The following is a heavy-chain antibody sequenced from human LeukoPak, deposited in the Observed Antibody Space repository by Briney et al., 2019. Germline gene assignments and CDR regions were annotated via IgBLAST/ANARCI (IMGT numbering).Heavy chain of an antibody. J-gene: IGHJ4*02. D-gene: IGHD2-15*01. V-gene: IGHV1-18*04. CDR2: ISAYNGNT. Sequence: ASVKVSCKASGYTFTSYGISWVRQAPGQGLEWMGWISAYNGNTNYAQKLQGRVTMTTDTSTSTAYMELRGLRSDDTAVYYCARSFGTVVVVAADFDYWGQGTLVTVSS. CDR3: ARSFGTVVVVAADFDY. CDR1: GYTFTSYG.